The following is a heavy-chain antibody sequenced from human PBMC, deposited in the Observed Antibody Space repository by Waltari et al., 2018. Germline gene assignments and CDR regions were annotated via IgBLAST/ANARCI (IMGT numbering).Heavy chain of an antibody. J-gene: IGHJ3*02. CDR3: ARDFGYCSGGSCYSAAFDI. CDR2: INHSGST. Sequence: QVQLQQWGAGLLKPSETLSLTCAVYGGSFSGYYLSWIRQPPGQGLEWIGEINHSGSTNYNPSLKSRVTISVDTSKNQFSLKLSSVTAADTAVYYCARDFGYCSGGSCYSAAFDIWGQGTMVTVSS. V-gene: IGHV4-34*01. D-gene: IGHD2-15*01. CDR1: GGSFSGYY.